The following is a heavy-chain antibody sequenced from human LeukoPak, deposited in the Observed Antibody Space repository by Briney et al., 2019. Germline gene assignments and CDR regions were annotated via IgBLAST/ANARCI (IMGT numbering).Heavy chain of an antibody. CDR1: GGSISSSSYY. D-gene: IGHD1-14*01. CDR2: IYYSGST. Sequence: SETLSLTCTVSGGSISSSSYYWGWIRQPPGKGLEWIGSIYYSGSTNYNPSLKSRVTISVDTSKNQFSLKLTSVTAADTAVYYCTRSGLTGMRKYPRADYYYYGMDVWGQGTAVTVSS. J-gene: IGHJ6*02. V-gene: IGHV4-39*07. CDR3: TRSGLTGMRKYPRADYYYYGMDV.